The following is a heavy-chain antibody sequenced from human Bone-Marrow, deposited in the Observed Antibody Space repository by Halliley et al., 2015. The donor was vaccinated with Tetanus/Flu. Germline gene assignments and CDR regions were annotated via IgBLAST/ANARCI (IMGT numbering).Heavy chain of an antibody. CDR3: AKDNGFYYYDSRGYAGFDY. Sequence: SLRLSCAASGFTFDDYAMHWVQHAPGKGLEWVSGITWNSDTIGYADSVKGRFTTSRDDAKNSLYLQMNSLRAEDTALYYCAKDNGFYYYDSRGYAGFDYWGQGTLVTVSS. V-gene: IGHV3-9*01. CDR2: ITWNSDTI. J-gene: IGHJ4*02. D-gene: IGHD3-22*01. CDR1: GFTFDDYA.